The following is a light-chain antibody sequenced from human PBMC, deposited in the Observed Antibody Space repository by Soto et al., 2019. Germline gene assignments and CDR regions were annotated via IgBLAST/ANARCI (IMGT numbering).Light chain of an antibody. CDR3: QQSYRTPRT. Sequence: DIQMTQSPSSLSASVGDRVNITCRARQSISSYLNWYQQKPRKTPKLLIYAASSLQSGVPSRFSGSGSGTDFTLTISSLQPEDFATYYCQQSYRTPRTFGPGTKVDIK. J-gene: IGKJ3*01. V-gene: IGKV1-39*01. CDR1: QSISSY. CDR2: AAS.